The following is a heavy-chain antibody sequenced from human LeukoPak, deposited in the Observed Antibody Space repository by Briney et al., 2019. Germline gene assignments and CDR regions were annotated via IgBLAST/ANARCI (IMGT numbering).Heavy chain of an antibody. Sequence: QPGGSLRLSCAASGFTFSSYGMHWVRQAPGKGLEWVAFIRYDGSNKYYADSVKGRFTISRDNSKNTLYLQMNSLRAEDTAVYYCAKDHLPYCSGGSCYPIGYWGQGTLVTVSS. CDR3: AKDHLPYCSGGSCYPIGY. V-gene: IGHV3-30*02. CDR1: GFTFSSYG. J-gene: IGHJ4*02. CDR2: IRYDGSNK. D-gene: IGHD2-15*01.